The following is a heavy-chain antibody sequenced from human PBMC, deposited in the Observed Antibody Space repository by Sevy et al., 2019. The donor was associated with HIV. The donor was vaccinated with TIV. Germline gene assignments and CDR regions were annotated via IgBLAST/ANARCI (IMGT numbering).Heavy chain of an antibody. J-gene: IGHJ5*02. CDR2: IYYSGST. D-gene: IGHD6-19*01. V-gene: IGHV4-59*01. Sequence: SETLSLTCTVSGDSISSYYWSWIRQPPGKGLEWIGYIYYSGSTNYNPSLKSRVTISVDTPKNQFSLKLSSVTAADTAVYYCAGYSSGWYNWFDPWGQGTLVTVSS. CDR3: AGYSSGWYNWFDP. CDR1: GDSISSYY.